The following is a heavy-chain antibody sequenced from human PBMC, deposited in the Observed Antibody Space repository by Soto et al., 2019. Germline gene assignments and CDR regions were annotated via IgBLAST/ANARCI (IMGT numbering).Heavy chain of an antibody. CDR2: ISSSSSTI. CDR3: AREEAGFLEWGFDY. D-gene: IGHD3-3*01. CDR1: GFTFSSYS. V-gene: IGHV3-48*02. Sequence: EVQLVESGGGLVQPGGSLRLSCAASGFTFSSYSMNWVRQAPGKGLEWVSYISSSSSTIYYADSVKGRFTISRDKAKNSLYLQMNSLRDEDTAVYYCAREEAGFLEWGFDYWGQGTLVTVSS. J-gene: IGHJ4*02.